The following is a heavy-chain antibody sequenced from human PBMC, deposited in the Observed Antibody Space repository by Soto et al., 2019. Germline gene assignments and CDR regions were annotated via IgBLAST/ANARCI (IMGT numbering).Heavy chain of an antibody. CDR1: GGPISSGGYY. CDR2: IYYSGST. J-gene: IGHJ6*02. D-gene: IGHD4-17*01. CDR3: ARLGDYDYYYYGMDV. V-gene: IGHV4-31*03. Sequence: PSETLSLTCTVSGGPISSGGYYWSWIRQHPGKGLEWIGYIYYSGSTYYNPSLKSRVTISVDTSKNQFSLKLSSVTAADTAVYYCARLGDYDYYYYGMDVWGQGTTVTVS.